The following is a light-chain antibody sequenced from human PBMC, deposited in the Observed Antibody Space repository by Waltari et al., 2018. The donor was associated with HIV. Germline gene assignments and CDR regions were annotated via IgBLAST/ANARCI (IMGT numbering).Light chain of an antibody. V-gene: IGLV1-51*02. J-gene: IGLJ2*01. CDR3: GTWDSSLSAGV. CDR2: ENY. CDR1: SSNLGNNY. Sequence: QSVLTQPPSVSAAPGQKVNIPCSGSSSNLGNNYVSWYQHLPGTAPKLLIPENYTLPSGTPDRFSVSKSGTSATLGITGLQPGDEADYYCGTWDSSLSAGVFGGGTKLTVL.